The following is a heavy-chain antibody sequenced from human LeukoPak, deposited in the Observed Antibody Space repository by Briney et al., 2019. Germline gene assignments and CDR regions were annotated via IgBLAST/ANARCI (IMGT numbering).Heavy chain of an antibody. D-gene: IGHD3/OR15-3a*01. CDR2: TYYRSKWYN. Sequence: SQTLSLTCAISGDSVSSNSAACNWIRQSPSRGLEWLGRTYYRSKWYNDYAVSGKSRITINPDTSKNQFSLQLTSVTPEDTAVYYCARGLRSSSGTRSYYYGMDVWGQGTTVTVSS. V-gene: IGHV6-1*01. CDR1: GDSVSSNSAA. CDR3: ARGLRSSSGTRSYYYGMDV. J-gene: IGHJ6*02.